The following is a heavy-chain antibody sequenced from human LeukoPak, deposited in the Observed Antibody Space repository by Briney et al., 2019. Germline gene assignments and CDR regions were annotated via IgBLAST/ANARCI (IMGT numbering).Heavy chain of an antibody. Sequence: GGSLRLSCAASGFTLRSHAMSWVRQAPGKGLEYVAAISGSGGSTYYADSVEGRFTITRDNSRNSVSLQMDSLRAEDTAIYYCARTRGDYAPRRAYDVWGQGTMVTVSS. D-gene: IGHD4-17*01. V-gene: IGHV3-23*01. CDR2: ISGSGGST. J-gene: IGHJ3*01. CDR1: GFTLRSHA. CDR3: ARTRGDYAPRRAYDV.